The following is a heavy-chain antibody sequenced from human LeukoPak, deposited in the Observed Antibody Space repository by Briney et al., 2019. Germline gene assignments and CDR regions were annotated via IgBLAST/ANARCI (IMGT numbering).Heavy chain of an antibody. CDR3: AREFPSSCNWYAKWFDP. Sequence: ASVKVSCKASGYTFTCYYMHWVRQAPGQGLEWMGWINPNTGGTNFAQKFQGRVTMTRDTSISTASMELSRLTFDDTAVYYCAREFPSSCNWYAKWFDPWGQGTLVTVSS. D-gene: IGHD6-13*01. CDR1: GYTFTCYY. CDR2: INPNTGGT. J-gene: IGHJ5*02. V-gene: IGHV1-2*02.